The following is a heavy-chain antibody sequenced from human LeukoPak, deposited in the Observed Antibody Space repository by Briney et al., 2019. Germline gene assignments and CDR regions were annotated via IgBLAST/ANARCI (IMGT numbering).Heavy chain of an antibody. D-gene: IGHD7-27*01. CDR2: IYTSGST. Sequence: SQSLSLTCTVSGGSISSGSYYWSWIRQPAGKGLEWIGRIYTSGSTNYNPSLKSRVTISVDTSKNQFSLRLSSVTAADTAVYYCASSNALVWGYFDYWGQGTLVTVSS. CDR3: ASSNALVWGYFDY. V-gene: IGHV4-61*02. CDR1: GGSISSGSYY. J-gene: IGHJ4*02.